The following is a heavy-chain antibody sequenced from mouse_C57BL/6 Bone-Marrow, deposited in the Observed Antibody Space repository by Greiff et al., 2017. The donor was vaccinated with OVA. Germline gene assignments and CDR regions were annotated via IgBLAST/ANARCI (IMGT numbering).Heavy chain of an antibody. D-gene: IGHD1-1*01. CDR2: IDPANGNT. J-gene: IGHJ2*01. V-gene: IGHV14-3*01. CDR1: GFNFKNTY. CDR3: ARRGYGTIDY. Sequence: VQLQQSVAELVRPGASVKLSCTASGFNFKNTYMHWVKQRPEQGLEWIGRIDPANGNTKYAPKFQGKATITADTSSNTAYLQLSSLTSEDTAIYYCARRGYGTIDYWGQGTTLTVSS.